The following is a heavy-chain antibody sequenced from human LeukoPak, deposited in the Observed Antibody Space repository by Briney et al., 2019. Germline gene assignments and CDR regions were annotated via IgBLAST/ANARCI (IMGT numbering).Heavy chain of an antibody. J-gene: IGHJ4*02. CDR3: ARDAGDCSGGSCYFLP. V-gene: IGHV1-18*01. D-gene: IGHD2-15*01. Sequence: ASVKVSCKTSGYTFTTYGVSWVRQAPGQGLEWLGNIGTTNGHTNYAQRFQGRVTMTTDTSTSTAYMELSRLRSDDTAVYYCARDAGDCSGGSCYFLPWGQGTLVTVSS. CDR1: GYTFTTYG. CDR2: IGTTNGHT.